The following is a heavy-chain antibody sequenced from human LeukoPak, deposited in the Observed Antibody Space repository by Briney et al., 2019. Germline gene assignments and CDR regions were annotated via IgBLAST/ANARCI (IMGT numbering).Heavy chain of an antibody. CDR3: ARERAAGPRRWFDP. V-gene: IGHV4-59*01. D-gene: IGHD6-13*01. J-gene: IGHJ5*02. CDR1: GGSISSYY. Sequence: SETLSLTCTVSGGSISSYYWSWIRQPPGKGLEWIGYIYYSGSTNYNPSLKSRVTISVDTSKNQFSLKLSSVTAADTAVYYCARERAAGPRRWFDPWGQGTLVTVSS. CDR2: IYYSGST.